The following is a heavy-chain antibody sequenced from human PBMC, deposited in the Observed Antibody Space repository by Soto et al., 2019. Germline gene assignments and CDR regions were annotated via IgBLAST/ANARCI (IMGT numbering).Heavy chain of an antibody. CDR1: GYTFTNYD. CDR3: ARGRRARYEYSRGSYRYGDAFDL. Sequence: QVQLVQSGAEVTKPGASVKVSCKASGYTFTNYDINWVRQATGHGLEWMGWMNPNTGNTGSAPRFQGRVTLTRNTSITTLYMELSSLRSEDTAVYFCARGRRARYEYSRGSYRYGDAFDLLGQGTMVAVSS. J-gene: IGHJ3*01. D-gene: IGHD3-16*02. CDR2: MNPNTGNT. V-gene: IGHV1-8*01.